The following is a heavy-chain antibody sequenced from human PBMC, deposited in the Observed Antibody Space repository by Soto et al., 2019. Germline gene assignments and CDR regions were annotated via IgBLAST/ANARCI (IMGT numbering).Heavy chain of an antibody. D-gene: IGHD2-15*01. V-gene: IGHV1-8*01. CDR3: ARVGSGGHSAF. J-gene: IGHJ4*02. CDR1: GYTFGNND. Sequence: QVQLVQSGAEVKKPGASVKVSCKTSGYTFGNNDINWVRQAPGQGLEWMGWMNPNSGNTGYAHQFNGRVTMTRNTSINTAYMEGSTLTPAGTAGYFGARVGSGGHSAFRGKGTLVSV. CDR2: MNPNSGNT.